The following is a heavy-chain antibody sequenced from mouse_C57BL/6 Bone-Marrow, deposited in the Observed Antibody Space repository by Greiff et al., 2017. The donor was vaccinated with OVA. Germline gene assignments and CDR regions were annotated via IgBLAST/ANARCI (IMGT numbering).Heavy chain of an antibody. J-gene: IGHJ2*01. Sequence: QVQLQQPGAEFVKPGASVKMSCKASGYTFTSYWITWVKQRPGQGLEWIGDIYPGSGSTNYNEKFKSKATLTVDTSSSTAYMQLSSLTSEDSAVYYCARRSYGYDLGYWGQGTTLTVSS. V-gene: IGHV1-55*01. CDR3: ARRSYGYDLGY. CDR2: IYPGSGST. D-gene: IGHD2-2*01. CDR1: GYTFTSYW.